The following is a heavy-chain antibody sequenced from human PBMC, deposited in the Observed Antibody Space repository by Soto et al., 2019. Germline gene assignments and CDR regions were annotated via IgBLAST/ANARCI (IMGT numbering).Heavy chain of an antibody. J-gene: IGHJ5*02. V-gene: IGHV1-46*01. CDR2: INPNGGST. D-gene: IGHD3-16*01. CDR3: ARPSGGVYGIIIGATNWFPP. Sequence: QVRLVQSGAEVKAPGASVKVSCKAPGDTFTSYYMHWVRQAPGHGLEWMGVINPNGGSTRFAQKSQGRVTMTRNTSTSTVYRGRRGLNSENTAVYYCARPSGGVYGIIIGATNWFPPGARGPLVTVPP. CDR1: GDTFTSYY.